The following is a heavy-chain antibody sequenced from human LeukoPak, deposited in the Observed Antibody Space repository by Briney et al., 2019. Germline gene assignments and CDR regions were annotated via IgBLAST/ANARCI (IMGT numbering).Heavy chain of an antibody. CDR1: GGSISNYY. CDR2: IYYSGTT. Sequence: SETLSLTCTVSGGSISNYYWSWIRQPPGKGLEWIGYIYYSGTTNYSPSLKSRVTISVDTSKNQFSLKLSSVTAADTAVYYWASVMGSGGTGFDYWGQGTLVTVSS. D-gene: IGHD6-19*01. V-gene: IGHV4-59*01. J-gene: IGHJ4*02. CDR3: ASVMGSGGTGFDY.